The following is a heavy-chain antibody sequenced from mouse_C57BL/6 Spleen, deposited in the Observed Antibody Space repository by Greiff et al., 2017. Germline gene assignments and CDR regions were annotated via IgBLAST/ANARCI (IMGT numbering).Heavy chain of an antibody. V-gene: IGHV5-16*01. CDR1: GFTFSDYY. J-gene: IGHJ4*01. CDR3: ARDPANYPYYYAMDY. CDR2: INYDGSST. Sequence: DVKLVESEGGLVQPGSSMKLSCTASGFTFSDYYMAWVRQVPEKGLEWVANINYDGSSTYYLDSLKSRFIISRDNAKNILYLQMSSLKSEDTATYYCARDPANYPYYYAMDYWGQGTSVTVSS. D-gene: IGHD2-1*01.